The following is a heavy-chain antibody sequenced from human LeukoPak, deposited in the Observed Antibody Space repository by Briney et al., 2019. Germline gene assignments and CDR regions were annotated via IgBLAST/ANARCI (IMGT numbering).Heavy chain of an antibody. Sequence: GGSLRLSCAASGFTFSSYAMHWVRQAPGKGLEWVAVISYDGSNKYYADSVKGRFTISRDNSKNTLYLQMNSLRAEDTAVYYCAREVVVVAATQGYFDYWGQETLVTVSS. J-gene: IGHJ4*02. CDR3: AREVVVVAATQGYFDY. D-gene: IGHD2-15*01. CDR1: GFTFSSYA. CDR2: ISYDGSNK. V-gene: IGHV3-30-3*01.